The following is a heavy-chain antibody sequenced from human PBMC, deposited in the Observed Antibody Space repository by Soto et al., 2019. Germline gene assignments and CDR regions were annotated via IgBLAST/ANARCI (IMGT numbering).Heavy chain of an antibody. V-gene: IGHV1-18*01. CDR1: GYPFSSYG. CDR3: ARDGVYYYNAGTNDH. D-gene: IGHD3-22*01. Sequence: GASVKVSCKTSGYPFSSYGMSWVRKAPGQGLEWMGWISAYNDNRKYAQKFKDRVTMTTDTSTSTAYMELRNLRSDDTAVYYCARDGVYYYNAGTNDHWGQGTLVTVSS. CDR2: ISAYNDNR. J-gene: IGHJ4*02.